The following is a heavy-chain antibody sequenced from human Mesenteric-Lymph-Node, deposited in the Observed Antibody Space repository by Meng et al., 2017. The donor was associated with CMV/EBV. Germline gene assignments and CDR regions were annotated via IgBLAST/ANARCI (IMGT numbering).Heavy chain of an antibody. CDR2: ISWNSGKI. D-gene: IGHD2-15*01. CDR1: GFTFDDYA. J-gene: IGHJ6*02. Sequence: GGSLRLSCAASGFTFDDYAMHWVRQGPGKGLEWVSGISWNSGKIVYADSVKGRFTISRDNAKNSLYLQMNGLRAEDTALYYCAKDITTVVVGGGDGMDVWGQGTTVTVSS. V-gene: IGHV3-9*01. CDR3: AKDITTVVVGGGDGMDV.